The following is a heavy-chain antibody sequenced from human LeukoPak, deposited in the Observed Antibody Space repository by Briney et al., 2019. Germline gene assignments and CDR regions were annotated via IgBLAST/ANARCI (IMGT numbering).Heavy chain of an antibody. V-gene: IGHV4-34*01. CDR1: GGSFSGYY. J-gene: IGHJ3*02. D-gene: IGHD2-21*02. Sequence: SETLSLTCAVYGGSFSGYYWSWIRQPPGKGLEWIGEINHSGSTNYNPSLKSRVTISVDTSKNQFSLKLSSVTAADTAVYCCARFVVVTAPNDAFDIWGQGTMVTVSS. CDR3: ARFVVVTAPNDAFDI. CDR2: INHSGST.